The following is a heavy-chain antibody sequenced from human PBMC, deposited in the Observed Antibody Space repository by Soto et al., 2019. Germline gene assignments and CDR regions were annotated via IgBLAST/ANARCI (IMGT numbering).Heavy chain of an antibody. CDR3: AREIADYYVMDG. Sequence: GGSLRLSCAASEFTFSSYAMSWVRQAPGKGLEWVADISGDGGTTHYADSVKGRFTISRNNFKNILYLEMRSLRAEDTAVYYCAREIADYYVMDGWGQATTVTVSS. CDR1: EFTFSSYA. J-gene: IGHJ6*02. V-gene: IGHV3-23*01. CDR2: ISGDGGTT.